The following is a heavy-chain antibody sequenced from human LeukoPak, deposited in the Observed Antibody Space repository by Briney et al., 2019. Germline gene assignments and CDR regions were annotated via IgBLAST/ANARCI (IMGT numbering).Heavy chain of an antibody. CDR3: ARDRAVATIGGVDY. V-gene: IGHV1-2*02. CDR1: RYTFSDYF. Sequence: ASVKVSCKASRYTFSDYFMHWVRQAPGQGLEWLGWINPNSGGTNFAQKFQGRVTMTRDTSISTAYMELSRLRSDDTAVYYCARDRAVATIGGVDYWGQGTLVTVSS. J-gene: IGHJ4*02. CDR2: INPNSGGT. D-gene: IGHD5-12*01.